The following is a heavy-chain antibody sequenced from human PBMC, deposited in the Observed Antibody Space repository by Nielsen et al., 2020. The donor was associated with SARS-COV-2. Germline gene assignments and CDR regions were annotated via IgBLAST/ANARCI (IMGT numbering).Heavy chain of an antibody. CDR3: AKESYYDILTGYYPPDY. J-gene: IGHJ4*02. CDR2: IWYDGSNK. D-gene: IGHD3-9*01. Sequence: GGSLRLSCAASGFTFSSYGMHWVRQAPGKGLEWVAVIWYDGSNKYYADSVKGRFTISRDNAKNSLYLQMNSLRAEDTALYYCAKESYYDILTGYYPPDYWGQGTLVTVSS. CDR1: GFTFSSYG. V-gene: IGHV3-33*03.